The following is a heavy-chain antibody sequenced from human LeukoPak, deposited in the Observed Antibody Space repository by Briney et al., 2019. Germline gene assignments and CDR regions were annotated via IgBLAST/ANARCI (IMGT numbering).Heavy chain of an antibody. D-gene: IGHD3-22*01. CDR2: INPSGFRT. V-gene: IGHV3-23*01. J-gene: IGHJ4*02. CDR3: AKRGVVIRVILVGFHKEAYYFDS. CDR1: GFTFSAFT. Sequence: GESLRLSCAASGFTFSAFTMGWVRQTPGKGLEWVSDINPSGFRTFYADSVKGRFTISRDNPKNTLYLQMNSLRAEDTAVYFCAKRGVVIRVILVGFHKEAYYFDSWGQGALVTVSS.